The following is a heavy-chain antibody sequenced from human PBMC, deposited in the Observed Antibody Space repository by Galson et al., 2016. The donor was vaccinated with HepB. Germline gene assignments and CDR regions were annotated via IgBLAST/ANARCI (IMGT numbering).Heavy chain of an antibody. J-gene: IGHJ4*02. D-gene: IGHD6-13*01. V-gene: IGHV3-30*04. CDR3: ARDQYVRGSGWYSASGC. CDR1: GFTFSSYK. CDR2: ILYDGSDK. Sequence: SLRLSCAASGFTFSSYKMHWVRQAPGKGPDWVAVILYDGSDKYYADSVKGRFTISRDNSKNTLYLQMNSLRAEDTAVYYCARDQYVRGSGWYSASGCWGQGTLVTVPS.